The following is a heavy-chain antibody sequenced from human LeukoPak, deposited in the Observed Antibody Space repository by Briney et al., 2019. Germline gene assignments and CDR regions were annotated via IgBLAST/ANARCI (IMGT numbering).Heavy chain of an antibody. CDR1: GASMDSNSYY. D-gene: IGHD2-15*01. Sequence: PSETLSLTCSVSGASMDSNSYYWAWIRQPPGKGLEWIGSIYYSGSTYYNPSLKSRVTISVDTSKNQFSLKLSSVTAADTAVYYCASGADIVVVVAATPPDYWGQGTLVTVSS. J-gene: IGHJ4*02. V-gene: IGHV4-39*07. CDR2: IYYSGST. CDR3: ASGADIVVVVAATPPDY.